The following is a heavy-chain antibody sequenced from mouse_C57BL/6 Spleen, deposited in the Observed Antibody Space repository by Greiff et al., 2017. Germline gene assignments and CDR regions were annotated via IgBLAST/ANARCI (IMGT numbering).Heavy chain of an antibody. CDR2: ISSGSSTI. CDR3: ASPRAYGVFDY. Sequence: VQLKESGGGLVKPGGSLKLSCAASGFTFSDYGMHWVRQAPEKGLEWVAYISSGSSTIYYADTVKGRFTISRDNAKNTLFLQMTSLRSEDTAMYYCASPRAYGVFDYWGQGTTLTVSS. J-gene: IGHJ2*01. V-gene: IGHV5-17*01. CDR1: GFTFSDYG. D-gene: IGHD1-2*01.